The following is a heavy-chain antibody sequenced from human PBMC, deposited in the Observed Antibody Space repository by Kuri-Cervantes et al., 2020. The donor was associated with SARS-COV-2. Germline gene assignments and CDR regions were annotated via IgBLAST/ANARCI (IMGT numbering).Heavy chain of an antibody. CDR2: IKSKTDGGTT. CDR3: TTDQQWFGESKIYYYGMDV. D-gene: IGHD3-10*01. V-gene: IGHV3-15*07. Sequence: GESLKISCAASGFTFSNAWMNWVRQAPGKGLEWVGRIKSKTDGGTTDYAAPVKGRFTISRDDSKNTLYLQMNSLKTEDTAVYYCTTDQQWFGESKIYYYGMDVWGQGTTVTVSS. CDR1: GFTFSNAW. J-gene: IGHJ6*02.